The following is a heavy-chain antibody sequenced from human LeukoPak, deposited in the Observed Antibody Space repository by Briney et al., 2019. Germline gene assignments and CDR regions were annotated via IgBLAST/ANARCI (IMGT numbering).Heavy chain of an antibody. D-gene: IGHD6-13*01. Sequence: GGSLRLSCAASGFTFISYTMTWVRQAPGKGLEWVSSISSSSSYIYYADSVRGRLTISRDNAKRSLFLQLNSLRAEDTAVYYCVMLFMGSTNWPDYWGQGTLVTVSS. J-gene: IGHJ4*02. CDR3: VMLFMGSTNWPDY. V-gene: IGHV3-21*01. CDR2: ISSSSSYI. CDR1: GFTFISYT.